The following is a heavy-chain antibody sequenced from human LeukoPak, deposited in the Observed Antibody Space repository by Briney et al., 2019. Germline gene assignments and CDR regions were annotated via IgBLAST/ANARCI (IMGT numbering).Heavy chain of an antibody. D-gene: IGHD2-2*02. CDR1: GYTFTSYD. J-gene: IGHJ6*02. CDR3: ARDRYCSSTSCYNRDYYYGMDV. V-gene: IGHV1-8*01. CDR2: MNPNSGNT. Sequence: ASVKVSCKASGYTFTSYDINWVRQATGQGLEWMGWMNPNSGNTGYAQKFQGRVTMTRNTSISTAYMELSSLRSEDTAVYYCARDRYCSSTSCYNRDYYYGMDVWGQGTTVTVSS.